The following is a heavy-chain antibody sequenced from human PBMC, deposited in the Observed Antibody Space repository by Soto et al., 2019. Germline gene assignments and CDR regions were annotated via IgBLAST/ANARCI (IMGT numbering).Heavy chain of an antibody. CDR1: GDSFSSGSYY. CDR3: ARLQGGAFDT. V-gene: IGHV4-39*01. D-gene: IGHD2-15*01. J-gene: IGHJ3*02. Sequence: LSLTCTVSGDSFSSGSYYWGWIRQPPGKGLEWIVNIYYSGRTYYNPSLKSRVTISVDTSKNQFSLKLSSVTAADTAVYYCARLQGGAFDTWGQGSMVTVSS. CDR2: IYYSGRT.